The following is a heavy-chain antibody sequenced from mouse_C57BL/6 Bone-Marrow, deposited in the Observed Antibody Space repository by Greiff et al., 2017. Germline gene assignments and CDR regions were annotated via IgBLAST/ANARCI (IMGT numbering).Heavy chain of an antibody. J-gene: IGHJ4*01. CDR3: AKNSNYYAMDY. CDR1: GYTFTSYW. V-gene: IGHV1-7*01. Sequence: VQGVESGAELAKPGASVKLSCKASGYTFTSYWMHWVKQRPGQGLEWIGYINPSSGYTKYNQKFKDKATLTADKSSSTAYMQLSSLTYEDSAVYYCAKNSNYYAMDYWGQGTSVTVSS. D-gene: IGHD2-5*01. CDR2: INPSSGYT.